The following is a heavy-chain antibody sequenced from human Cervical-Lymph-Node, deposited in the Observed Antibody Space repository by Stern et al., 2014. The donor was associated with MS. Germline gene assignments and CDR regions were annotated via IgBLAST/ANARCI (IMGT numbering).Heavy chain of an antibody. CDR3: ARAGYDVSGLSDY. V-gene: IGHV1-18*01. CDR2: GTGYNGNN. Sequence: QVQLVQSGAEVKKPGASVKVSCKTSAYNFTNYGVTWVRRAPGPGLEWMGWGTGYNGNNKSEKTFQGRVPMTTDTTPKTPSTVVRSLRASDTSVYYGARAGYDVSGLSDYWGQGTLVTVSS. CDR1: AYNFTNYG. J-gene: IGHJ4*02. D-gene: IGHD5-12*01.